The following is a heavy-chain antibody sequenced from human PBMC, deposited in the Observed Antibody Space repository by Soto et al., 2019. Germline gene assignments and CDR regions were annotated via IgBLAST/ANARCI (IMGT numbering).Heavy chain of an antibody. Sequence: QAGGCLTLSSAASGFSVSSYGMSWVRQAQGKGLEWVAVISYDGSTYYADSVKGRFTISRDNSKNTLYLQMNSLRAEDTAVYYCAKGQDDYYDSSGFGYWRQGTLVTVSS. CDR3: AKGQDDYYDSSGFGY. D-gene: IGHD3-22*01. J-gene: IGHJ4*02. V-gene: IGHV3-30-3*01. CDR1: GFSVSSYG. CDR2: ISYDGST.